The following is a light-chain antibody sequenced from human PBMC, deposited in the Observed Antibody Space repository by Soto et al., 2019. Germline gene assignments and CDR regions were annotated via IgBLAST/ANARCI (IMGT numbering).Light chain of an antibody. Sequence: EIVMTQSPATLSVSPGERATLSCRASQSVSSNLAWYQQKPGQAPRLLIYGASTRATGIPARFSGSGSGTEFTLTISSLQSEDVAVYYCQQYNNWPYSLGQGTKLEIK. CDR3: QQYNNWPYS. CDR2: GAS. CDR1: QSVSSN. J-gene: IGKJ2*01. V-gene: IGKV3-15*01.